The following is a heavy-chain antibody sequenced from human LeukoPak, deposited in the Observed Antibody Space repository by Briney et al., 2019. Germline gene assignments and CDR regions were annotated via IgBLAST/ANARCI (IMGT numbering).Heavy chain of an antibody. CDR2: TYGGGGVI. V-gene: IGHV3-23*03. Sequence: GGSLRPSCAASGFTFSGYGMYWVRQAPRKGLEWVAGTYGGGGVIKYADSVKGRFTISRDNSENILYLQMDSLRVEDTAMYYCAKDRVPDSGYDIDYWGQGTLVTVSS. CDR1: GFTFSGYG. CDR3: AKDRVPDSGYDIDY. J-gene: IGHJ4*02. D-gene: IGHD5-12*01.